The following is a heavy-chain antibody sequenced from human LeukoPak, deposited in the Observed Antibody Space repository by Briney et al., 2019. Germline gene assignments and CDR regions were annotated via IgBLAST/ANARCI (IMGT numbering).Heavy chain of an antibody. CDR1: GYTFTSYD. D-gene: IGHD3-3*01. Sequence: ASVTVSCKASGYTFTSYDINWVRQATGQGLEWMGWMNPNSGNTGYAQKFQGRVTMTRNTSISTAYMELSSLRSEDTAVYYCARTPAYYDFWSGSEGNNWFDPWGQGTLVTVSS. J-gene: IGHJ5*02. CDR2: MNPNSGNT. V-gene: IGHV1-8*01. CDR3: ARTPAYYDFWSGSEGNNWFDP.